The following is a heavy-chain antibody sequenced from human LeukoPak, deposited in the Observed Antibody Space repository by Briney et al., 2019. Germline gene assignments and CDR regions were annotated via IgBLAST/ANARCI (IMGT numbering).Heavy chain of an antibody. CDR1: GYSISSGYY. J-gene: IGHJ4*02. CDR3: ARRVKGVVVPAAVDY. CDR2: IYHSGST. Sequence: PSETLSLTCAVSGYSISSGYYWGWIRQPPGKGLEWIGSIYHSGSTYYNPSLKSRVTMSVDTSKNQFSLKLSSVTAADTAVYYCARRVKGVVVPAAVDYWGQGTLVTVSS. V-gene: IGHV4-38-2*01. D-gene: IGHD2-2*01.